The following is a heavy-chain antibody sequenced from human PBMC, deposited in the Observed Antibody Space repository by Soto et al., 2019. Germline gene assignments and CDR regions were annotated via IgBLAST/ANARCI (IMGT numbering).Heavy chain of an antibody. CDR2: ISGSGGST. V-gene: IGHV3-23*01. J-gene: IGHJ4*02. D-gene: IGHD3-22*01. CDR1: GFTFSSYA. Sequence: EVQLLESGGGLVQPGGSLRLSCAASGFTFSSYAMSWVRQAPGKGLEWVSAISGSGGSTYYADSVKGRFTISRDNSKNTLYLQMNSLRAEDTAVYYCAKDVRMGNYYDSSALGYFDYWGQGTLVTVSS. CDR3: AKDVRMGNYYDSSALGYFDY.